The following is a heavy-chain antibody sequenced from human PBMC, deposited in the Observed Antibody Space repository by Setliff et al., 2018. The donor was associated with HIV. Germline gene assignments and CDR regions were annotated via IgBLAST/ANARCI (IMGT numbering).Heavy chain of an antibody. Sequence: GSLRLSCAASGFTFNTYAMSWVRQAPGKGLEWVSVISGSGDRTFYADSVKGRFTISRDNSKNTLYLQINGLRVEDTAIYYCAKPTSGMYPRSFDLWGQGTMVTVS. CDR3: AKPTSGMYPRSFDL. J-gene: IGHJ3*01. D-gene: IGHD1-1*01. V-gene: IGHV3-23*01. CDR1: GFTFNTYA. CDR2: ISGSGDRT.